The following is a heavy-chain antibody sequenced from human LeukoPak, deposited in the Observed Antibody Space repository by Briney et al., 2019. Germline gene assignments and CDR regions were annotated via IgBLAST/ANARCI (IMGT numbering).Heavy chain of an antibody. Sequence: GGSLRLSCAASGFSLRRYWMHWVRQVPGKGLVWVSHINSDEATTTYADSVKGRFTISADKAKNTLYLQMNSLKAEDTAVYYCARDFIVGVSTLGFDLWGQGAMVTVSS. V-gene: IGHV3-74*01. CDR1: GFSLRRYW. J-gene: IGHJ3*01. CDR2: INSDEATT. CDR3: ARDFIVGVSTLGFDL. D-gene: IGHD1-26*01.